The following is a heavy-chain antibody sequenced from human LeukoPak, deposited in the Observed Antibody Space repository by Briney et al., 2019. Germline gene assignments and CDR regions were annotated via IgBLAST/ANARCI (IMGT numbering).Heavy chain of an antibody. CDR3: ARESDGSGSYYKKTLLLDY. V-gene: IGHV1-46*01. CDR2: INPSGGST. Sequence: ASVKVSCKASGYTFTSYYMHWVRQAPGQGLEWMGIINPSGGSTSYAQKFQGRVTMTRDTSTSTVYMELSSLRSEDTAVYYCARESDGSGSYYKKTLLLDYWGQGTLVTVSS. J-gene: IGHJ4*02. D-gene: IGHD3-10*01. CDR1: GYTFTSYY.